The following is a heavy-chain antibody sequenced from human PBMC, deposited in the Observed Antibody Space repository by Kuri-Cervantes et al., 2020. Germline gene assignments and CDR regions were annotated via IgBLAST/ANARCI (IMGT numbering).Heavy chain of an antibody. CDR3: ARGPVAGYFDY. CDR2: IYYSGST. CDR1: GGYTNNYY. Sequence: SETLSLTCTVSGGYTNNYYWSWIRQHPWKGLGWTGYIYYSGSTNYNPSLKSRIPISGDTSKNQFSLKLSSVTAADKAVYYCARGPVAGYFDYWGQGTLVTVSS. J-gene: IGHJ4*02. D-gene: IGHD6-19*01. V-gene: IGHV4-59*01.